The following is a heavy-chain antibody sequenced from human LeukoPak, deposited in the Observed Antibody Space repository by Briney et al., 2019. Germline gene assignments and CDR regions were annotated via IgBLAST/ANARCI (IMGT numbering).Heavy chain of an antibody. J-gene: IGHJ4*02. Sequence: SVKVSCKASGYTFTGYYMHWVRQAPGQGLEWMGRIIPILGIANYARKFQGRVTITADKSTSTAYMELSSLRSEDTAVYYCAGDDEGGSPYHWGQGTLVTVSS. CDR1: GYTFTGYY. CDR2: IIPILGIA. CDR3: AGDDEGGSPYH. D-gene: IGHD1-26*01. V-gene: IGHV1-69*04.